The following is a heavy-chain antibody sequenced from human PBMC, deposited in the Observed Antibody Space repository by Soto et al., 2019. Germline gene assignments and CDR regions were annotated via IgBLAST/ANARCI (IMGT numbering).Heavy chain of an antibody. Sequence: GGSLRLSCVGSGFTFHTAAMTWVRQAPGKGLEWVSTISGNGVSTYYADSVKGRFTISRDNSKNTLYLQMNSLRAEDTAIYFCAKWGAQSLFDYWGQGTLVTVSS. CDR1: GFTFHTAA. CDR3: AKWGAQSLFDY. D-gene: IGHD1-26*01. V-gene: IGHV3-23*01. J-gene: IGHJ4*02. CDR2: ISGNGVST.